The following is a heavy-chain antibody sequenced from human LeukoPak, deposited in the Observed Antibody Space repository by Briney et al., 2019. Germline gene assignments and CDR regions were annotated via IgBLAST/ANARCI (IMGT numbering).Heavy chain of an antibody. V-gene: IGHV3-23*01. D-gene: IGHD5-18*01. J-gene: IGHJ5*02. CDR2: TFQGGGEI. CDR3: ATYRQVMLPFEA. CDR1: GFTFSDFA. Sequence: GGSVRLSCAASGFTFSDFAMIWVRQPPGKGLEWVSSTFQGGGEIHYADSVRGRFTISRDNSRSTLFLQMNSLRGEATAIYYCATYRQVMLPFEAWGQGTLVTVSS.